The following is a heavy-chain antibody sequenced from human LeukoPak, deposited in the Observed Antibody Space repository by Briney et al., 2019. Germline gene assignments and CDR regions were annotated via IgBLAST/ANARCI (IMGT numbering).Heavy chain of an antibody. J-gene: IGHJ6*02. D-gene: IGHD6-19*01. CDR2: IYHSGST. Sequence: PSETLSLTCTVSGYSISSGYYWGWIRQPPGKGLEWIGSIYHSGSTYYNPSLKSRVTISVDTSKNQFSLKLSSVTAADTAVYYCARGGAVAGYYRYYYGMDVWGQGTTVTVSS. V-gene: IGHV4-38-2*02. CDR3: ARGGAVAGYYRYYYGMDV. CDR1: GYSISSGYY.